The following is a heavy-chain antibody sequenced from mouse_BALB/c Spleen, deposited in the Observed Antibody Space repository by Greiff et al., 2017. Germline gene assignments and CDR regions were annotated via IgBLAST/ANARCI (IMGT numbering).Heavy chain of an antibody. CDR1: GFTFSSYA. J-gene: IGHJ3*01. D-gene: IGHD1-1*01. V-gene: IGHV5-9-3*01. Sequence: EVQLVESGGGLVKPGGSLKLSCAASGFTFSSYAMSWVRQTPEKRLEWVATISSGGSYTYYPDSVKGRFTISRDNAKNTLYLQMSSLRSEDTAMYYCATLHYGSSYGFAYWGQGTLVTVSA. CDR2: ISSGGSYT. CDR3: ATLHYGSSYGFAY.